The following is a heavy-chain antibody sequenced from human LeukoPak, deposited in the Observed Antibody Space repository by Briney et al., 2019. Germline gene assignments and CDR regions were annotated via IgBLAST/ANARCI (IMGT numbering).Heavy chain of an antibody. CDR2: ISYDGSSK. J-gene: IGHJ3*02. CDR3: ARDLEARWLQSGAFHI. V-gene: IGHV3-30-3*01. Sequence: PGRSLRLSCAASGFTFSNYAMHWVRQAPGKGLEWVAVISYDGSSKYYADSVKGRFTISRDNSKNTVYLQMNSLRVEDTAVYYCARDLEARWLQSGAFHIWGQGTMVTVSS. D-gene: IGHD5-24*01. CDR1: GFTFSNYA.